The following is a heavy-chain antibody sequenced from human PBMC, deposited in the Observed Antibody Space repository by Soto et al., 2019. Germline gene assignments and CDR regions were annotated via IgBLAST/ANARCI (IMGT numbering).Heavy chain of an antibody. D-gene: IGHD6-13*01. Sequence: GGSLRLSCAASGFTVSSNYMSWVRQAPGKGLEWVSVIYSGGSTYYVDSVKGRFTISRDNSKNTLYLQMNSPRAEDTAVYYCARGALLAAAGTVFDYWGQGTLVTVSS. V-gene: IGHV3-66*02. CDR3: ARGALLAAAGTVFDY. J-gene: IGHJ4*02. CDR2: IYSGGST. CDR1: GFTVSSNY.